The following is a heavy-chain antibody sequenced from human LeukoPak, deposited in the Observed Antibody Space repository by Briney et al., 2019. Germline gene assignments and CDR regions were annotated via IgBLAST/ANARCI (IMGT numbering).Heavy chain of an antibody. CDR3: ARVLDLFVSGTRYFDY. CDR2: ISSTSSFI. CDR1: GFTFSSYS. D-gene: IGHD3-10*01. J-gene: IGHJ4*02. V-gene: IGHV3-21*01. Sequence: GGSLRLSCAASGFTFSSYSMNWVRQAPGKGLEWVSSISSTSSFIYYADSVKGRFTISRDNAKSSLFLQMNSLRAEDTAVYYCARVLDLFVSGTRYFDYWGQGTLVTVSS.